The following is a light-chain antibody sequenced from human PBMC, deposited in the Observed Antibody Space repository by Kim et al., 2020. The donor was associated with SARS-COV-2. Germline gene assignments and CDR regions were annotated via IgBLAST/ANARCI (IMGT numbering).Light chain of an antibody. Sequence: DIQMTQSPSSLSASVGDRVTITCRASQGISNYLAWYQQKPGKVPKLLIYAASTLQSGVPSRFSGSGSGTDFTLTINSLQPEDVATYYCQKYNSAPLFGQGTKVDIK. J-gene: IGKJ1*01. V-gene: IGKV1-27*01. CDR2: AAS. CDR1: QGISNY. CDR3: QKYNSAPL.